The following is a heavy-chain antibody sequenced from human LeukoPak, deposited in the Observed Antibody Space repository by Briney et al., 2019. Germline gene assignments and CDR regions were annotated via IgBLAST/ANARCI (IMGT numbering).Heavy chain of an antibody. J-gene: IGHJ4*02. D-gene: IGHD6-13*01. V-gene: IGHV1-69*05. CDR1: GGTFSSYA. CDR2: IIPIFGTA. CDR3: ARVGHSSSGPFDY. Sequence: SVEVSCKASGGTFSSYAISWVRQAPGRGLEWMGGIIPIFGTANYAQKFQGRVTITTDESTSTAYMELSSLRSEDTAVYYCARVGHSSSGPFDYWGQGTLVTVSS.